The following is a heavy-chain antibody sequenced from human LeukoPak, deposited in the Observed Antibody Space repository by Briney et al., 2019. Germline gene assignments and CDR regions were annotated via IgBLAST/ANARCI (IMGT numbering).Heavy chain of an antibody. V-gene: IGHV3-30*18. Sequence: PGGSLRLSCAASGFTFSSYGMHWVRQAPGKGLEWVAVISYDGSNKYYADSVKGRFTISRDNSKNTLYLQMNSLRAEDTAVYYCAKDHYDSSCYYYSGLVDYWGQGTLVTVSS. J-gene: IGHJ4*02. CDR2: ISYDGSNK. CDR1: GFTFSSYG. D-gene: IGHD3-22*01. CDR3: AKDHYDSSCYYYSGLVDY.